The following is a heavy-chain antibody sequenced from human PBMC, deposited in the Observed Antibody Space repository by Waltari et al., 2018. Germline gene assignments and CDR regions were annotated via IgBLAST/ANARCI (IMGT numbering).Heavy chain of an antibody. CDR2: VFPSGTT. CDR1: GGSIDLSTHY. J-gene: IGHJ2*01. D-gene: IGHD5-18*01. Sequence: RQLQESGPGLVKPSETLSLTCTVSGGSIDLSTHYWGWIRQAPGKGLEWIGSVFPSGTTYYNPSLQSRVTISVDTSKNQFSLRLSSVTAADTAVYYCARHVAYLRGYSYDGLNWYFDLWGRGTLITVSS. V-gene: IGHV4-39*01. CDR3: ARHVAYLRGYSYDGLNWYFDL.